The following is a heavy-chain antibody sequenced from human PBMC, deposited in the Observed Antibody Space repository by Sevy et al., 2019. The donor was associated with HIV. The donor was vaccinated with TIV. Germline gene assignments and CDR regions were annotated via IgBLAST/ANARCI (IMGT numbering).Heavy chain of an antibody. J-gene: IGHJ4*02. Sequence: GESLKISCAASGFTFSNYGMHWVRQAPGKGLEWVAFVRYDGTNKYYADSVKGRFTISRDNSKNTLYLQMDSLRAEDTAVYYCTKGAAAGRPFDYWGQGTLVTVSS. CDR2: VRYDGTNK. V-gene: IGHV3-30*02. CDR1: GFTFSNYG. D-gene: IGHD6-13*01. CDR3: TKGAAAGRPFDY.